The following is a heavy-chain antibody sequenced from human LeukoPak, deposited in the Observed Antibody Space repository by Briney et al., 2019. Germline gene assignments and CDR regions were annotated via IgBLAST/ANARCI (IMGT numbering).Heavy chain of an antibody. D-gene: IGHD6-13*01. V-gene: IGHV3-23*01. CDR3: AKFGSSWPYYYGMDV. J-gene: IGHJ6*02. CDR2: ISGSGGST. CDR1: GFTFSSYA. Sequence: GSLRLSCAASGFTFSSYAMSWVRQAPGKGLEWVSAISGSGGSTYYADSVKGRFTISRDNSKNTLYLQMNSLRAEDTAVYYCAKFGSSWPYYYGMDVWGQGTTVTVSS.